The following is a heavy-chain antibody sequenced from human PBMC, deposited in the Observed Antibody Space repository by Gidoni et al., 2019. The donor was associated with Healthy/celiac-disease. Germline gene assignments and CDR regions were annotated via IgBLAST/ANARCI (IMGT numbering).Heavy chain of an antibody. CDR1: GFSLSNARMG. CDR3: ARTPILRYFVSYGMDV. CDR2: IFSNDEK. Sequence: QVTLKESGPVLVKPTETLTLTCTVSGFSLSNARMGVSWIRQPPGKALEWLAHIFSNDEKSYRTSLKSRRTISKDTSKSQVVLTMTNMDPVDTATYYCARTPILRYFVSYGMDVWGQGTTVTVSS. V-gene: IGHV2-26*01. D-gene: IGHD3-9*01. J-gene: IGHJ6*02.